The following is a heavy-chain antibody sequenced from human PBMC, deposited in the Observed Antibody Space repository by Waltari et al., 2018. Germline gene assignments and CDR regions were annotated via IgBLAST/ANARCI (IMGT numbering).Heavy chain of an antibody. Sequence: EVQLVQSGAEVKKPGESLKLSCKGSGYSFTSYWIGWVRQMPGKGLEWMGIIYPGDSDTRYSPSFQGQVTISADKSISTAYLQWSSLKASDTAMYYCARQLKGYSYGYYFDYWGQGTLVTVSS. J-gene: IGHJ4*02. CDR2: IYPGDSDT. D-gene: IGHD5-18*01. V-gene: IGHV5-51*01. CDR3: ARQLKGYSYGYYFDY. CDR1: GYSFTSYW.